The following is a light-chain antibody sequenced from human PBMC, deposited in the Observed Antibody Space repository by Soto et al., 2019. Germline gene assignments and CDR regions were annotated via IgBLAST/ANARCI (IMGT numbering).Light chain of an antibody. CDR3: AAWDDSLKGVI. V-gene: IGLV1-44*01. Sequence: QPVLTQPPSASGTPGQRVTISCSGSSSNIGSNSVNWYQQLPGTAPKPLIYTNNQRPLGVPDRFSGSKSGTSASLAISGLQSEDEADYYCAAWDDSLKGVIFGGGTKLTVL. J-gene: IGLJ2*01. CDR1: SSNIGSNS. CDR2: TNN.